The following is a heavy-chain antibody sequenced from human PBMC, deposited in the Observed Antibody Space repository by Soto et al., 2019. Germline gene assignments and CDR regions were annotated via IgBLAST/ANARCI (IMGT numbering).Heavy chain of an antibody. CDR3: ARGATTGAHDALDI. CDR2: INHSGST. J-gene: IGHJ3*02. V-gene: IGHV4-34*01. CDR1: GGSFSGYY. Sequence: SETLSLTCAVYGGSFSGYYWSWIRQPPGKGLECIGEINHSGSTNYNPSLKSRVTISVDTSKNQFSLKLSSVTAADTAFYYCARGATTGAHDALDIWGQGTMVTVSS. D-gene: IGHD4-17*01.